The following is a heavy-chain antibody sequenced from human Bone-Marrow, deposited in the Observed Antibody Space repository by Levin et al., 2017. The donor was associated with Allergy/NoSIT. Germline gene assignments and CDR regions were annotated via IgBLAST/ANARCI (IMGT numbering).Heavy chain of an antibody. CDR3: VTRDGGDFDY. CDR1: GFPFSSYW. J-gene: IGHJ4*02. D-gene: IGHD3-10*01. Sequence: LSLTCAASGFPFSSYWMHWVRQAPGKGLVWVSRISSDARTTTYADSVKGRFTISRDNAKNTLYLQMNSLRAEDTAVYYCVTRDGGDFDYWGQGTLVTVSS. V-gene: IGHV3-74*01. CDR2: ISSDARTT.